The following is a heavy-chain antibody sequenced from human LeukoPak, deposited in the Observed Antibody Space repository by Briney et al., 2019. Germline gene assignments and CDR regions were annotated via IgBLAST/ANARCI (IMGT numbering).Heavy chain of an antibody. J-gene: IGHJ4*02. CDR2: ISAYNGNR. CDR3: ARVFRPQTLSRSWYEGPPFDY. Sequence: ASVKVSCKASGYTFTSYGISWVRQAPGQGLEWMGWISAYNGNRNYAQKLQGRVTMTTDTSTSTAYLELRSLRSHDTAVYYCARVFRPQTLSRSWYEGPPFDYWGQGTLVTVSS. V-gene: IGHV1-18*01. CDR1: GYTFTSYG. D-gene: IGHD6-13*01.